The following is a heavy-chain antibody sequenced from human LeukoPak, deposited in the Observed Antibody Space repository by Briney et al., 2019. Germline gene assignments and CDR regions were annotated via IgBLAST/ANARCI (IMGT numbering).Heavy chain of an antibody. CDR1: GYTFTSYY. V-gene: IGHV1-46*01. J-gene: IGHJ4*02. D-gene: IGHD2-2*01. CDR3: ASGAFRHCSSTSCYFPLDY. Sequence: ASVKVSCKASGYTFTSYYMHWVRQAPGQGLERMGIINPSGGSTSYAQKFQGRVTMTRDTSTSTVYMELSSLRSEDTAVYYCASGAFRHCSSTSCYFPLDYWGQGTLVTVSS. CDR2: INPSGGST.